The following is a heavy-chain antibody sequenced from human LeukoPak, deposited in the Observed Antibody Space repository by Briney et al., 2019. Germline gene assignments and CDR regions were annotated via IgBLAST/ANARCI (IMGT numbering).Heavy chain of an antibody. CDR1: GGSFSGYY. CDR2: INHSGST. D-gene: IGHD3-3*01. CDR3: ARARPYYDFWSGYTMGYNWFDL. V-gene: IGHV4-34*01. Sequence: SETLSLTCAVYGGSFSGYYWSWIRQPPGKGLEWIGEINHSGSTNYNPSLKSRVTISVDTSKNQFSLKLSSVTAADTAVYYCARARPYYDFWSGYTMGYNWFDLWGQGTLVTVSS. J-gene: IGHJ5*02.